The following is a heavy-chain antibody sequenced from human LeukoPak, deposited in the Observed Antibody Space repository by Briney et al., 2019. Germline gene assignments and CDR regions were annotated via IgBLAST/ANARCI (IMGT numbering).Heavy chain of an antibody. CDR3: ARETITYYYDSSGYYSAGPGDY. D-gene: IGHD3-22*01. CDR2: ISGSGGST. CDR1: GFAFSSYA. V-gene: IGHV3-23*01. Sequence: GGSLRLSCAASGFAFSSYAMSWVRQAPGKGLEWVSAISGSGGSTYYADSVKGRFTISRDNSKNTLYLQMNSLRAEDTAVYYCARETITYYYDSSGYYSAGPGDYWGQGTLVTVSS. J-gene: IGHJ4*02.